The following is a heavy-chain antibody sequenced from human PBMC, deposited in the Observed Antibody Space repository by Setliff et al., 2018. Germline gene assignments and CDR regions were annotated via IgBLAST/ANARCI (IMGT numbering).Heavy chain of an antibody. D-gene: IGHD5-18*01. Sequence: ASVKVSCKASGGTFSSYGIAWVRQAPGQGLEWMGGTIPMFGTTNYAQKFQGRVTIITDASTSTSYMALSSLTSADTAVYYCAREGVDTRSSTDYRYYMDVWGKGTTVTVSS. CDR3: AREGVDTRSSTDYRYYMDV. CDR2: TIPMFGTT. V-gene: IGHV1-69*05. CDR1: GGTFSSYG. J-gene: IGHJ6*03.